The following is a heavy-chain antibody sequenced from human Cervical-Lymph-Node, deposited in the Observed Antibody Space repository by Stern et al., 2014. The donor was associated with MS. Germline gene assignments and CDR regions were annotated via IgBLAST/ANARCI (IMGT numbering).Heavy chain of an antibody. CDR3: AGGHTFDY. CDR1: GYTFTGYY. Sequence: QEQLMQSGAEVKKPGASVKIFCKASGYTFTGYYMHWVRQAPGQGLEWMGIIKPSDGSASYPQKFQGRVTMTRDTSTSTLYMELSSLRSNDTAVYYCAGGHTFDYWGQGTLVTVSS. J-gene: IGHJ4*02. V-gene: IGHV1-46*01. CDR2: IKPSDGSA.